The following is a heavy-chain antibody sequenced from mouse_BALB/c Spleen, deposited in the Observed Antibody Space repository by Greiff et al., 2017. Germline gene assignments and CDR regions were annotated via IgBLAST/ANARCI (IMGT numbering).Heavy chain of an antibody. CDR3: ARGGGYDGNWYFDV. CDR1: GYTFSSYW. Sequence: QVQLQQSGAELMKPGASVKISCKATGYTFSSYWIEWVKQRPGHGLEWIGEILPGSGSTNYNEKFKGKATFTADTSSNTAYMQLSSLTSEDSAVYYCARGGGYDGNWYFDVWGAGTTVTVSS. J-gene: IGHJ1*01. CDR2: ILPGSGST. D-gene: IGHD2-2*01. V-gene: IGHV1-9*01.